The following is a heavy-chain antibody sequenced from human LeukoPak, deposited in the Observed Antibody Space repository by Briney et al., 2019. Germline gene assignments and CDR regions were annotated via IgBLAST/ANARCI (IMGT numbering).Heavy chain of an antibody. CDR3: AREEYSGYEIYFDY. CDR1: GFTFSSYG. CDR2: IWYDGSNK. J-gene: IGHJ4*02. D-gene: IGHD5-12*01. Sequence: PGRSLRLSCAASGFTFSSYGMHWVRQAPGKGLEWVAVIWYDGSNKYYADSVQGRFTISRDNSKNTLYLQMNSLRAEDTAVYYCAREEYSGYEIYFDYWGQGTLVTVSS. V-gene: IGHV3-33*01.